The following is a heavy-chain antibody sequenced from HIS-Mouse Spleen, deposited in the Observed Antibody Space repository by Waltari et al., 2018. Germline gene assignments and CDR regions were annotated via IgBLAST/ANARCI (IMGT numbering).Heavy chain of an antibody. J-gene: IGHJ4*02. Sequence: QLQLQESGPGLVKPSETLSLHCTVPGGSISSVSYYRGWNPQPPGNGLEWIGGIYYSGRTYYTPSLKSRVTISVDTSKNQFSLKLGSVTAADTAVYYCARVEGVLSYYDSSGYYYFDYWGQGTLVTVSS. CDR2: IYYSGRT. CDR1: GGSISSVSYY. D-gene: IGHD3-22*01. V-gene: IGHV4-39*07. CDR3: ARVEGVLSYYDSSGYYYFDY.